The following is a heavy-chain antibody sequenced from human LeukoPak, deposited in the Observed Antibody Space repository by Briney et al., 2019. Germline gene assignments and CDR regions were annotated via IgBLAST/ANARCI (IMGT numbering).Heavy chain of an antibody. Sequence: SETLSLTCAVYGGSFSGYYWSWIRQPPGKGLEWIGEINHSGSTNYNPSLKSRVTLSVDTSKNQFSLKLSSVTAADTAVYYCATQVVRGVIANWGQGTLVTVSS. CDR1: GGSFSGYY. D-gene: IGHD3-10*01. CDR2: INHSGST. CDR3: ATQVVRGVIAN. J-gene: IGHJ4*02. V-gene: IGHV4-34*01.